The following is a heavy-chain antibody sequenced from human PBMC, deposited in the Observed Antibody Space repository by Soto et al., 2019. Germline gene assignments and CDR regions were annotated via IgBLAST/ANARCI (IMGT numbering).Heavy chain of an antibody. D-gene: IGHD3-22*01. CDR3: ARAPTPYYDSSPFDY. J-gene: IGHJ4*02. V-gene: IGHV3-30-3*01. CDR1: GFTFSSYA. CDR2: ISYDGSNK. Sequence: GSLRLSCAASGFTFSSYAMHLVRQAPGKGLEWVAVISYDGSNKYYADSVKGRFTISRDNSKNTLYLQMNSLRAEDTAVYYCARAPTPYYDSSPFDYWGQGTLVTVSS.